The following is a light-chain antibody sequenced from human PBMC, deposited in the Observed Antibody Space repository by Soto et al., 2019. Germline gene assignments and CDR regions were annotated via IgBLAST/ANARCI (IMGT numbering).Light chain of an antibody. CDR3: QHYLNYPIT. Sequence: AIRMTQSPSSLSVYIGDTVTITCRASQDIGTVVAWYQQKPGKAPKVLIYGASALETGVPSRFSGSGSRTDFTLTITYLQSEDFATYYCQHYLNYPITFGQGTRLEIK. CDR2: GAS. V-gene: IGKV1-8*01. CDR1: QDIGTV. J-gene: IGKJ5*01.